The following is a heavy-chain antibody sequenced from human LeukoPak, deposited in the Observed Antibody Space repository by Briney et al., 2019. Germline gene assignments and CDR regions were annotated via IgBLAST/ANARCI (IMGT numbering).Heavy chain of an antibody. CDR2: IYYSGST. D-gene: IGHD6-6*01. CDR3: ARQSGIAARPPYYYYYYGMDV. Sequence: SETLSLTCAVSGGSISSSSYYWGWIRQPPGKGLEWIGSIYYSGSTYYNPSLKRRVTISVDTSKNQFSLKLSSVTAADTAVYYCARQSGIAARPPYYYYYYGMDVWGQGTTVTVSS. J-gene: IGHJ6*02. V-gene: IGHV4-39*01. CDR1: GGSISSSSYY.